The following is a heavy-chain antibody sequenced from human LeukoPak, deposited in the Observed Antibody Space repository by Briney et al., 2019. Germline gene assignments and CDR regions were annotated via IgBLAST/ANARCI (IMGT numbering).Heavy chain of an antibody. J-gene: IGHJ4*02. Sequence: GGSLRLSCMASGFTFSSYGMHWVRQAPGKGLEWVAVISYDGSKKYCADSVEGRFTISRDSSKNTLYLHMNSLRPEDTAVYYCAKAYCSGASCPADYWGQGTLVTVSS. CDR1: GFTFSSYG. CDR2: ISYDGSKK. V-gene: IGHV3-30*18. D-gene: IGHD2-15*01. CDR3: AKAYCSGASCPADY.